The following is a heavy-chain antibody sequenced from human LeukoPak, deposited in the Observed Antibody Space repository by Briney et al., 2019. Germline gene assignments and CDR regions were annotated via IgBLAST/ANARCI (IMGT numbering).Heavy chain of an antibody. V-gene: IGHV3-74*01. J-gene: IGHJ6*03. CDR2: INSDGSST. CDR3: ARAASGGDMDV. CDR1: GFTISSYW. Sequence: PGGSLRLSCAASGFTISSYWMHWVRQAPGKGLVWVSRINSDGSSTSYADSVKGRFTISRDNAKNTLYLQINSLRAEDTAVYYCARAASGGDMDVWGKGTTVTVSS. D-gene: IGHD3-10*01.